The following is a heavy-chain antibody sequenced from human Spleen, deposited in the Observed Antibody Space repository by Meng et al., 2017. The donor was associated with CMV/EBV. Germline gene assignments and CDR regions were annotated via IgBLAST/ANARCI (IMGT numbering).Heavy chain of an antibody. CDR3: ARDSSSISGH. CDR2: ISSTSAYI. D-gene: IGHD6-13*01. V-gene: IGHV3-21*01. Sequence: GESLKISCAASGFTFSSFKINWVRQAPGKGLEWVASISSTSAYIYYGESVEGRFIISRDNAKNSLYLQMNSLRAEDTAVYYCARDSSSISGHWGQGTLVTVSS. J-gene: IGHJ4*02. CDR1: GFTFSSFK.